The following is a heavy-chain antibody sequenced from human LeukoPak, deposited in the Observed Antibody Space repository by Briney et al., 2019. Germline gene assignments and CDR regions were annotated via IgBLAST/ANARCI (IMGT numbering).Heavy chain of an antibody. CDR2: IKSKTDGWTT. D-gene: IGHD3-10*01. J-gene: IGHJ4*02. Sequence: GGSLRLSCAASGFTFSNAWMSWVRQAPGKGLEWVGRIKSKTDGWTTDYAAPMKGRFTISRDDSKNTLYLQMNSLKTEDTAVYYCTTEGEVLWFGELLRIDYWGQGTLVTVSS. CDR1: GFTFSNAW. V-gene: IGHV3-15*01. CDR3: TTEGEVLWFGELLRIDY.